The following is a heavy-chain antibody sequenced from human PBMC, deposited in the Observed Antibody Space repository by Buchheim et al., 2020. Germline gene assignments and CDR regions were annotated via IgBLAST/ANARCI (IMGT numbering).Heavy chain of an antibody. V-gene: IGHV1-3*01. CDR1: GYTFRSYA. Sequence: QVQLVQSGAEVKKPGASVKVSCKASGYTFRSYAMHWVRQAPGQRLEWMGWINPVNGITKYSQKFQGRVTITRDTSASTAYMELSSLRSEDTAVYYCARDLTYCGGDCYSYYYGMDVWGQGTT. CDR2: INPVNGIT. CDR3: ARDLTYCGGDCYSYYYGMDV. J-gene: IGHJ6*02. D-gene: IGHD2-21*02.